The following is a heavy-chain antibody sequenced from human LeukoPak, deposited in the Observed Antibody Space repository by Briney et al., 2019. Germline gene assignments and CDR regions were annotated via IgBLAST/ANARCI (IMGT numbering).Heavy chain of an antibody. D-gene: IGHD5-12*01. J-gene: IGHJ4*02. CDR2: IYSGGST. CDR3: ARVSGYDYYFDY. Sequence: GGSLRLSCAASGFTFSSYSMNWVRQAPGKGLEWVSVIYSGGSTYYADSVKGRFTISRDNSKNTLYLQMNSLRAEDTAVYYCARVSGYDYYFDYWGQGTLVTVSS. CDR1: GFTFSSYS. V-gene: IGHV3-53*01.